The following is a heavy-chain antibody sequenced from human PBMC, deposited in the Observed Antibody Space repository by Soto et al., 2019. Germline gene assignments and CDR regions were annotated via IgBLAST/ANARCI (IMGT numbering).Heavy chain of an antibody. CDR2: IYYSGST. V-gene: IGHV4-59*08. D-gene: IGHD3-22*01. Sequence: SETLSLTCTVSVGSIHSYYWSWIRQPPGKGLEWIGYIYYSGSTYYNPSLKSRVTISVDTSKNQFSLKLSSVTAADTAVYYCARVTSYYDSSGYYSGPDLYYYYGMDVWGQGTTVTVSS. J-gene: IGHJ6*02. CDR1: VGSIHSYY. CDR3: ARVTSYYDSSGYYSGPDLYYYYGMDV.